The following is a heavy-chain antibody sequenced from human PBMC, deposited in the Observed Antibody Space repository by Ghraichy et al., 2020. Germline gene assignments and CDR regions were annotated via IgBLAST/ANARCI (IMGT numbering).Heavy chain of an antibody. Sequence: TLSLTCAVYGGSFSGYYWSWIRQPPGKGLEWIGEINHSGSTNYNPSLKSRVTISVDTSKNQFSLKLSSVTAADTAVYYCARGAPPGRTTVTTRWFDPWGLGTLVTVSS. V-gene: IGHV4-34*01. CDR1: GGSFSGYY. D-gene: IGHD4-11*01. CDR2: INHSGST. CDR3: ARGAPPGRTTVTTRWFDP. J-gene: IGHJ5*02.